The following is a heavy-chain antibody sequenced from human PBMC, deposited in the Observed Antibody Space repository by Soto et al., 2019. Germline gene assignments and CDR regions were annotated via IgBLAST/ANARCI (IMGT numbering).Heavy chain of an antibody. CDR3: ARADCTGAYCYSWPFNYGVDV. V-gene: IGHV3-33*08. CDR2: IWYDGSNK. Sequence: GGSLRLSCTTSGFTFNTYGMHWVRQDTGKGLEWVAIIWYDGSNKYYADSVKGRFTISRDNSRNTLYLQMNSLRAEDTALYYCARADCTGAYCYSWPFNYGVDVWGQGTTVTVSS. J-gene: IGHJ6*02. D-gene: IGHD2-15*01. CDR1: GFTFNTYG.